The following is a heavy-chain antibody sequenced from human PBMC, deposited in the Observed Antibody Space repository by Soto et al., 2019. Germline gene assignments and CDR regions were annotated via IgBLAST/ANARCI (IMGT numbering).Heavy chain of an antibody. D-gene: IGHD2-15*01. CDR3: ARDSRKRVAATDW. CDR2: IIPVIGIT. Sequence: QVQLVQSGAEVKKPGSSVNVSCKASGGTFSSNTINWVRQAPGQGLEWMGRIIPVIGITIYAPKFQGRVTITADKSTITTYVELISLRSEDTAVYYCARDSRKRVAATDWWGQGTLVTVSS. V-gene: IGHV1-69*02. J-gene: IGHJ4*02. CDR1: GGTFSSNT.